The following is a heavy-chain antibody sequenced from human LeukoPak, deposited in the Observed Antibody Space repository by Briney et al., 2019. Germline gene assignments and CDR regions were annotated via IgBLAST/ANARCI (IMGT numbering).Heavy chain of an antibody. CDR1: GFTFRTYW. J-gene: IGHJ6*03. D-gene: IGHD2-8*01. V-gene: IGHV3-7*01. CDR3: ARDPARMVYAYYYYYMDV. Sequence: GGSLRLSCAASGFTFRTYWMSWVRQAPGKGLEWVANIKQDGNEKYYVDSVKGRFTISRDNAKNSLDLQMNSLRAEDTAVYYCARDPARMVYAYYYYYMDVWGKGTTVTVSS. CDR2: IKQDGNEK.